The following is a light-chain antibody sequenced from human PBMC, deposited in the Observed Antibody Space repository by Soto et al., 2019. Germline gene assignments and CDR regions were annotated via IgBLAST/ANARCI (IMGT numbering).Light chain of an antibody. CDR1: NIGSKS. V-gene: IGLV3-21*04. CDR2: HES. CDR3: QVWDSRSDHVV. J-gene: IGLJ2*01. Sequence: SYELTQPPSVSVAPGKTARITCGGNNIGSKSVHWYQQKPGQAPVLVIYHESDRPSGIPERFSGSNSGNTATLTISRVEAGDEADYYCQVWDSRSDHVVFGGVTKLTVL.